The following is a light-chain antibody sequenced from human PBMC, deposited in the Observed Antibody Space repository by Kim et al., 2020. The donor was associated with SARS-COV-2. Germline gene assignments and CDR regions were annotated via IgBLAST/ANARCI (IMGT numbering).Light chain of an antibody. V-gene: IGKV1-39*01. CDR3: QQCYITPCT. Sequence: DIQMTQSPSSLSASVGDRVTITCRTTQSISSHLNWYQQKPGRAPKLLISAASTLQGGVPSRFSGSGSETDFTLTISSLQPEDFATYFCQQCYITPCTFGPGTKVDI. CDR2: AAS. J-gene: IGKJ3*01. CDR1: QSISSH.